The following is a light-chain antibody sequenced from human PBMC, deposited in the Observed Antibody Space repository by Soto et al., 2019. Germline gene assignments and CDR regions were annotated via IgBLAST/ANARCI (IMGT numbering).Light chain of an antibody. CDR2: AAS. CDR3: QQYYSYPMYT. CDR1: QGISSY. V-gene: IGKV1-8*01. Sequence: AIRMTQPPSSLSASTGDRVTITCRASQGISSYLAWYQQKPGKAPKLLIYAASTLQSGVPSRFSGSGSGTDFTLTISCLQSEDFATYYCQQYYSYPMYTFGQGTKLEIK. J-gene: IGKJ2*01.